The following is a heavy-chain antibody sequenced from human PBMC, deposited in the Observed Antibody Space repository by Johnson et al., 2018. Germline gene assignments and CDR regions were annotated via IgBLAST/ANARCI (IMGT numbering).Heavy chain of an antibody. CDR2: ISGSGGST. Sequence: EVQLVESGGGVVRPGGSLRLSCAASGFTFSSYAMSWVRQAPGKGLEWVSAISGSGGSTYYADSVKGRFTISRDNSKNTLYLQMNSRGAEDTAVYYCARDGYNSYVAFDIWGQGTMVTVSS. CDR3: ARDGYNSYVAFDI. V-gene: IGHV3-23*04. CDR1: GFTFSSYA. J-gene: IGHJ3*02. D-gene: IGHD5-24*01.